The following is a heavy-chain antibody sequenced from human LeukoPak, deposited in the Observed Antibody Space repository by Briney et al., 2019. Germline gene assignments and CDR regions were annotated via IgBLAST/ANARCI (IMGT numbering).Heavy chain of an antibody. Sequence: SETLSLTCSVSGGSVSSYYWSWVRQPPGKGLEGIGYIYYSGGTNYNPSLKSRVTISVDTSKKQFSLRLSSVTAADTAVYYCARRGGDSSGNFDYWGQGTLVTVSS. CDR3: ARRGGDSSGNFDY. CDR1: GGSVSSYY. CDR2: IYYSGGT. J-gene: IGHJ4*02. V-gene: IGHV4-59*08. D-gene: IGHD3-22*01.